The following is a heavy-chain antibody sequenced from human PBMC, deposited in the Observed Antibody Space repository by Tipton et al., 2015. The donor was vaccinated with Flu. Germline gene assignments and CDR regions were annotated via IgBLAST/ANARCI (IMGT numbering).Heavy chain of an antibody. CDR1: GITFSSYA. CDR2: IVRSGTTT. D-gene: IGHD3-3*02. Sequence: SLRLSCTASGITFSSYAMSWVRQAPGKGLEWVSSIVRSGTTTYYADSVKGRFSISRDNSKNTLYLQMDRLRVEDTALYYCAKDLHFWSACDSWGQGTLVTVSS. CDR3: AKDLHFWSACDS. V-gene: IGHV3-23*01. J-gene: IGHJ4*02.